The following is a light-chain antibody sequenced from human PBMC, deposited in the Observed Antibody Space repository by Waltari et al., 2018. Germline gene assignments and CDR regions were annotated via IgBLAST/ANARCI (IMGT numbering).Light chain of an antibody. Sequence: LVMTQSPASLSVSPGERATLSCRASQSVSGNLAWYQQKPGQAPRLLIYGASTRATGIPARFSGSASGTEFTLTISSLQSEDSAVYYCQQYYDWRRVTFGQGTRLEIK. CDR3: QQYYDWRRVT. J-gene: IGKJ5*01. V-gene: IGKV3D-15*01. CDR1: QSVSGN. CDR2: GAS.